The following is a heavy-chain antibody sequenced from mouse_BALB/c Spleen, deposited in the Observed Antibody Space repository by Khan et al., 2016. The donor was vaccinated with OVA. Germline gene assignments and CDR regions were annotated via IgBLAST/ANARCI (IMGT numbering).Heavy chain of an antibody. V-gene: IGHV2-9*02. D-gene: IGHD1-1*01. CDR1: GFSLTNYG. CDR2: IWAGGST. J-gene: IGHJ3*01. CDR3: ARPYYGSAWFAY. Sequence: QVQLKESGPGLVAPSQSLSITCTVSGFSLTNYGVHWVRQPPREGLEWLGVIWAGGSTNSNSALMSRLSLSKDNSKSQVFLKMKSLQTNDTAMYYWARPYYGSAWFAYWGQGTLVTGSA.